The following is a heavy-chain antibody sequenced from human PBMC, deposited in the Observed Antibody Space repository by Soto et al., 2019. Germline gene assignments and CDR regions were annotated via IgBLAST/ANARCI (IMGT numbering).Heavy chain of an antibody. Sequence: LRLSCAASGFTFSSYAMSWVRQAPGKGLEWVSAISGSGGSTYYADSVKGRFTISRDNSKNTLYLQMNSLRAEDTAVYYCAKGGDTMVRGVMYGMDVWGQGTTVTVSS. CDR2: ISGSGGST. CDR1: GFTFSSYA. CDR3: AKGGDTMVRGVMYGMDV. V-gene: IGHV3-23*01. J-gene: IGHJ6*02. D-gene: IGHD3-10*01.